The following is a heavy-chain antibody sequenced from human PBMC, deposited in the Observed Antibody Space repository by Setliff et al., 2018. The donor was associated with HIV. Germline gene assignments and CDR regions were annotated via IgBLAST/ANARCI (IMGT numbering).Heavy chain of an antibody. J-gene: IGHJ6*03. CDR2: ISGYNGNT. CDR3: ARDGHYNFWSGYGYYYYHMDV. V-gene: IGHV1-18*04. Sequence: GASVKVSCKASGYTFINFGITWVRQAPGQGLEWVGYISGYNGNTKYAQNVQGRVTMTRDTSTSTLYMELSSLRSEDTAVYYCARDGHYNFWSGYGYYYYHMDVWGKGTTVTVSS. CDR1: GYTFINFG. D-gene: IGHD3-3*01.